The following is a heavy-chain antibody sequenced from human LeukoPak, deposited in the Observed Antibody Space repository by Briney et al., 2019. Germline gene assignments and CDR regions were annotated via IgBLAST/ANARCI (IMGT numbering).Heavy chain of an antibody. CDR1: GFTVSTNY. V-gene: IGHV3-66*01. CDR2: VYMGGTT. J-gene: IGHJ4*02. CDR3: ARGLLRDGYTYTYSFDY. Sequence: GGSLRLSCAASGFTVSTNYMNWVRQAPGRGLEWVSVVYMGGTTYYAGSVKGRFTISRDSTKNTIYLQMNNLRAEDTAVYYCARGLLRDGYTYTYSFDYWGQGALVTVSS. D-gene: IGHD5-18*01.